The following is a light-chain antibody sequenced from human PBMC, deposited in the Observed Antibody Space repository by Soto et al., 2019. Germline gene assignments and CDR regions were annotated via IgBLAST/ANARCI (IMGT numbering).Light chain of an antibody. CDR3: QQRSNWSLT. V-gene: IGKV3-11*01. Sequence: EIVLTQSPATLSLSPGERATLSCRASQSVSSYLAWYQQKPGQAPRLLIYDASNRATGIPARFSCSGSGTDFTLTIGSLEPEDFAVYYCQQRSNWSLTFGGGTKVEIK. CDR2: DAS. J-gene: IGKJ4*01. CDR1: QSVSSY.